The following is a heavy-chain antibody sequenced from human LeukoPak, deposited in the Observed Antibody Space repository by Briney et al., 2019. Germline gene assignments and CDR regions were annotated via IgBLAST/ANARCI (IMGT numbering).Heavy chain of an antibody. Sequence: SETLSLTCTVSGGSISSYYGSWLREPRGKGVEWIGYIYYSGSTNYTPSLKSLVTISVDTSKNQFSLKLSSVTAADTAVYYCARCPEVAAATPIWFDPWGQGTLVTVSS. CDR1: GGSISSYY. J-gene: IGHJ5*02. CDR2: IYYSGST. V-gene: IGHV4-59*08. D-gene: IGHD2-15*01. CDR3: ARCPEVAAATPIWFDP.